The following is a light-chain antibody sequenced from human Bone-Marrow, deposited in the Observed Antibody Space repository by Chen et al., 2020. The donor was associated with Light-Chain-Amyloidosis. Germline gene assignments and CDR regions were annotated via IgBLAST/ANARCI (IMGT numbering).Light chain of an antibody. CDR3: QVWDRGSDRPV. CDR2: DDS. Sequence: VLTQPSSVSVAPGQTATIACGGNNIGSTSVHWYQQTPGQAPLLVVYDDSDRPSGIPERLSGSNSGNTATLTSSRVEAGDEADYYCQVWDRGSDRPVFGGGTKLTVL. J-gene: IGLJ3*02. V-gene: IGLV3-21*02. CDR1: NIGSTS.